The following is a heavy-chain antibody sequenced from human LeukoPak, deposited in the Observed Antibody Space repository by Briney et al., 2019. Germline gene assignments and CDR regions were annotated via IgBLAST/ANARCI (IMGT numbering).Heavy chain of an antibody. CDR1: GFTFSGSA. J-gene: IGHJ6*02. Sequence: GGSLRLSCAASGFTFSGSAMHWVRQASGKGLEWVGRIRSKANSYATAYAASVEGRFTISRDDSKNTAYLQMNSLKTEDTAVYYCTSPRGSSWQNDYYYYGMDVWGQGTTVTVSS. CDR3: TSPRGSSWQNDYYYYGMDV. CDR2: IRSKANSYAT. V-gene: IGHV3-73*01. D-gene: IGHD6-13*01.